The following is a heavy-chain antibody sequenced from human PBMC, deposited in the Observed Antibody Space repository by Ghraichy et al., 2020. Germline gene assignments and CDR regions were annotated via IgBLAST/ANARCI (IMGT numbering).Heavy chain of an antibody. Sequence: GGSLRLSCAASGFTFSSYAMSWVRQAPGKGLEWVSAISGSGGSTYYADSVKGRFTISRDNSKNTLYLQMNSLRAEDTAVYYCANPGLEWFYSRPWGQGTMVTVSS. V-gene: IGHV3-23*01. D-gene: IGHD3-3*01. CDR3: ANPGLEWFYSRP. CDR2: ISGSGGST. CDR1: GFTFSSYA. J-gene: IGHJ3*01.